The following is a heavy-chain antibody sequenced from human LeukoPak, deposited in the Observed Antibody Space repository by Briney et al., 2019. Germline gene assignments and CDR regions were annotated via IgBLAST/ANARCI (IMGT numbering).Heavy chain of an antibody. CDR1: GGSISSYY. CDR3: ARVPISYYYYYMDV. V-gene: IGHV4-59*01. CDR2: IYYSGST. D-gene: IGHD3-9*01. J-gene: IGHJ6*03. Sequence: KPSETLSLTCTVSGGSISSYYWSWIRQPPGKGLEWIGYIYYSGSTNYNPSLKSRVTISVDTSKNQFSLKLSSVTAADTAVYYCARVPISYYYYYMDVWGKGTTVTVSS.